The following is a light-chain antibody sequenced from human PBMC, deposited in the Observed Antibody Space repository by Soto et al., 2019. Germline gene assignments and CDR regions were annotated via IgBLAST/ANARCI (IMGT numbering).Light chain of an antibody. CDR3: CSYAGNYIYV. CDR1: SSDVGGYNY. Sequence: QSALTQPRSVSGSPGQSVTISCTGTSSDVGGYNYVSWYQQHPGKAPKVMIYLVSKRPSGAPDRFSGSKSGNTASLTISGLQAEDEADYYCCSYAGNYIYVFGTGTKVTVL. J-gene: IGLJ1*01. V-gene: IGLV2-11*01. CDR2: LVS.